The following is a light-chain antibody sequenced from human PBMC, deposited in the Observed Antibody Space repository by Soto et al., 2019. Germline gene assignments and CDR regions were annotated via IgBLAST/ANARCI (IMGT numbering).Light chain of an antibody. V-gene: IGLV2-14*01. CDR1: SSDVGTYNY. CDR2: EVI. J-gene: IGLJ2*01. Sequence: QSALAQPASVSGSPGQWITISCTGSSSDVGTYNYVSWYQQHPGKAPNLMLFEVINRPSGISNRFSGSKSGNTASLTISGLQSEDEAVYYCSSYTDGNTAVVFGGGTKLTVL. CDR3: SSYTDGNTAVV.